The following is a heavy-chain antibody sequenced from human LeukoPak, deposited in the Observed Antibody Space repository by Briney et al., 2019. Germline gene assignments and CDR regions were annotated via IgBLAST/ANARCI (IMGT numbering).Heavy chain of an antibody. J-gene: IGHJ6*03. CDR1: GGSFSGYY. D-gene: IGHD1-1*01. Sequence: PSETLSLTCAVYGGSFSGYYWSWIRQPPGKGLEWIGEINYSGSTNYNPSLKSRVTISVDTSKNQFSLKLSSVTAADTAVYYCARGTNELSTGLYYYYYYMDVWGKGTTVTVSS. CDR3: ARGTNELSTGLYYYYYYMDV. CDR2: INYSGST. V-gene: IGHV4-34*01.